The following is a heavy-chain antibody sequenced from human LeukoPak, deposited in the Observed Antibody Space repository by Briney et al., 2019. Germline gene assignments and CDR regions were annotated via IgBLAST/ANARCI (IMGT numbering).Heavy chain of an antibody. D-gene: IGHD3-9*01. CDR3: ARASMTGAFDI. CDR1: GGSINISY. J-gene: IGHJ3*02. CDR2: IYYSGST. Sequence: SETLSLTCTVSGGSINISYWSWIRQPPGKGLEWIGSIYYSGSTYYNPSLKSRVTISVDTSKNQFSLKLSSVTAADTAVYYCARASMTGAFDIWGQGTMVTVSS. V-gene: IGHV4-59*05.